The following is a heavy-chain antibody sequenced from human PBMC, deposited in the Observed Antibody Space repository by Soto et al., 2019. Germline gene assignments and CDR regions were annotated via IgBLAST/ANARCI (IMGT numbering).Heavy chain of an antibody. CDR3: ARSDAYYYYYMDV. V-gene: IGHV3-66*01. CDR1: GFTVSSNY. CDR2: IYSGGST. Sequence: ESGGGLVQPGGSLRLSCAASGFTVSSNYMSWVRQAPGKGLEWVSVIYSGGSTYYADSVKGRFTISRDNSKNTLYLQMNSLRAEDTAVYYCARSDAYYYYYMDVWGKGTTVTVSS. J-gene: IGHJ6*03.